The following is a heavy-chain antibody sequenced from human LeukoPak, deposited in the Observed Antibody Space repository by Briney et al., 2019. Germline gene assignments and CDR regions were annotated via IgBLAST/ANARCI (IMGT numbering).Heavy chain of an antibody. CDR2: INQGSNEK. D-gene: IGHD3-10*01. CDR1: GFTFSSFW. J-gene: IGHJ4*02. V-gene: IGHV3-7*02. Sequence: GGSLRLSCSASGFTFSSFWMTWVRQAPGKGLEWVANINQGSNEKYYMDSVRGRFTISRDNAKNSLSLQMNSLGADDTAVYYCAKAFFSGSGGNHKHFDSWGQGTLVTVSS. CDR3: AKAFFSGSGGNHKHFDS.